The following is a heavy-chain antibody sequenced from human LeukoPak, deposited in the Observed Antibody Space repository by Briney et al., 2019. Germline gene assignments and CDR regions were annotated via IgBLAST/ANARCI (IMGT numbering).Heavy chain of an antibody. D-gene: IGHD3-22*01. V-gene: IGHV3-74*01. CDR2: SNSDGSST. Sequence: GGSLRLSCAASGFTFNSYWIHWVRQAPGKGLVWVSRSNSDGSSTSYADSVKGRFTISRDNAKNTLYLQMNSLSAEDTAVYYCARDSYYYDSSGYPHYWGQGTLVTVSS. J-gene: IGHJ4*02. CDR3: ARDSYYYDSSGYPHY. CDR1: GFTFNSYW.